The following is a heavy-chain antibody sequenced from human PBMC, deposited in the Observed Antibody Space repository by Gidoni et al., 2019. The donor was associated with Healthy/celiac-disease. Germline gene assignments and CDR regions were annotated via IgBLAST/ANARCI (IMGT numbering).Heavy chain of an antibody. V-gene: IGHV1-18*01. J-gene: IGHJ5*02. Sequence: QVQLVQSGAEVKKPGASVKVSCKASGYTLTSYGIRWVRPAPGQGLERMGWISAYNGNTNYAKKLQGRVTMTTDTSTSTAYMELRSLRSDDTAVYYCAREITPQTLTYSSGWKVGNWFDPWGQGTLVTVSS. CDR2: ISAYNGNT. CDR3: AREITPQTLTYSSGWKVGNWFDP. D-gene: IGHD6-19*01. CDR1: GYTLTSYG.